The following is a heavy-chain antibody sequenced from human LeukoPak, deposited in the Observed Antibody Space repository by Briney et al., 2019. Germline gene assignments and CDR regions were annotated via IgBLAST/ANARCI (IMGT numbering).Heavy chain of an antibody. V-gene: IGHV1-46*01. CDR3: ARVEPYCSSTSCYPIRFPGAFDI. J-gene: IGHJ3*02. CDR1: GYTFSSYY. D-gene: IGHD2-2*01. CDR2: INPSGGST. Sequence: ASVKVSCKASGYTFSSYYMHWVRQAPGQGLEWMGIINPSGGSTSYAQKFQGRVTMTRDTSTSTVYMELSSLRSEDTAVYYCARVEPYCSSTSCYPIRFPGAFDIWGQGTMVTVSS.